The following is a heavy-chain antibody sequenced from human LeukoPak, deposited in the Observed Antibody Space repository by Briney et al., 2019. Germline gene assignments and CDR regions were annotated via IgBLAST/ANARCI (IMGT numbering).Heavy chain of an antibody. J-gene: IGHJ4*02. D-gene: IGHD3-10*01. CDR3: ATYYYGSGSYRWTPPDY. V-gene: IGHV3-23*01. CDR1: GFTFSTYA. Sequence: GGSLRLSCAAPGFTFSTYAMSWARQAPGKGLEWVSTISYTGYNAYYADYVKGRFTISRDNSKSTVYLQMNSLRGEDTAVYYCATYYYGSGSYRWTPPDYWGQGTLVTVSS. CDR2: ISYTGYNA.